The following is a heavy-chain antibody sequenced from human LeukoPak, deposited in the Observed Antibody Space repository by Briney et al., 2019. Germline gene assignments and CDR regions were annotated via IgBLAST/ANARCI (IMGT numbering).Heavy chain of an antibody. J-gene: IGHJ4*02. CDR2: LYPGDSEP. V-gene: IGHV5-51*01. Sequence: GESLKISCKGSGYSFVNYWIGWVRQVPGKGLEWMGILYPGDSEPRYSPSFQGQVTISVDKSISTAFLQWSSLKASDTAIYYCARATGDDGYFGYWGQGTLVTVSS. CDR1: GYSFVNYW. CDR3: ARATGDDGYFGY.